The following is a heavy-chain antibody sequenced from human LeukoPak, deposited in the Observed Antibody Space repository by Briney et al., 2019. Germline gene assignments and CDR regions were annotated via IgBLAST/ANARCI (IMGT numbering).Heavy chain of an antibody. Sequence: PGGSLRLSCAASGFTFSSYAMSWVRQAPGKGLEWVSAISGSGGSTYYADSVKGRFTISRDNSKNTLYLQLNSLRAEDTAVYYCAKDRSSGYYYDGVFDYWGQGTPVTVSS. V-gene: IGHV3-23*01. J-gene: IGHJ4*02. D-gene: IGHD3-22*01. CDR1: GFTFSSYA. CDR2: ISGSGGST. CDR3: AKDRSSGYYYDGVFDY.